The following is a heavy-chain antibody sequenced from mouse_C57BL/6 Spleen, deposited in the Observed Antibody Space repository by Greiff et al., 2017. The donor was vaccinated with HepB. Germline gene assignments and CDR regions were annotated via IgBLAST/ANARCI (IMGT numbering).Heavy chain of an antibody. CDR1: GYSITSGYY. J-gene: IGHJ1*03. D-gene: IGHD1-1*01. Sequence: EVKLQESGPGLVKPSQSLSLTCSVTGYSITSGYYWNWIRQFPGNKLEWMGYISYDGSNNYNPSLKNRISITRDTSKNQFFLKLNSVTTEDTATYYCAKGDYYGRWYFDVWGTGTTVTVSS. CDR2: ISYDGSN. V-gene: IGHV3-6*01. CDR3: AKGDYYGRWYFDV.